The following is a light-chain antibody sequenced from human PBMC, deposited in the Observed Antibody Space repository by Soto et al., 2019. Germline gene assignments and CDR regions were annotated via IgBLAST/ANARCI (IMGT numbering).Light chain of an antibody. CDR2: GAS. J-gene: IGKJ4*01. V-gene: IGKV3-20*01. Sequence: EIVLTQSPGTLSLSPGERATLSCRASQSVSSSYLAWYQQKPGQAPRLLIYGASSRSTGITDRFSGSVSGTDFTLTISRLAAEDFAVYYRQQYRTSITFDGVTKVEIK. CDR1: QSVSSSY. CDR3: QQYRTSIT.